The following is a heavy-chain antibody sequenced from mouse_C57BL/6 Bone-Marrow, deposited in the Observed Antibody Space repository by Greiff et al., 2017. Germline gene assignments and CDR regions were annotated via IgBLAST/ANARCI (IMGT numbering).Heavy chain of an antibody. CDR1: GYAFTNYL. J-gene: IGHJ2*01. CDR2: INPGSGGT. CDR3: ARSRGCYYGSTDY. V-gene: IGHV1-54*01. D-gene: IGHD1-1*01. Sequence: QVQLQQSGAELVRPGTSVKVSCKASGYAFTNYLIEWVKQRPGQGLEWIGVINPGSGGTNYNEKFQGKATLTADKSSSTAYMQLSSLTSEDSAVYYCARSRGCYYGSTDYWGQGTTLTVSS.